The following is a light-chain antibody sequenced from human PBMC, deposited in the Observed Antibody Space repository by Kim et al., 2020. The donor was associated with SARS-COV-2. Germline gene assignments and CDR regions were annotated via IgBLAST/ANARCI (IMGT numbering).Light chain of an antibody. V-gene: IGLV3-25*03. CDR1: ALPKQY. Sequence: SYELTRPPSMSVSPGQTARITCSGDALPKQYAYWYQQKPGQAPILIIYKDTERPSGIPERFSGSSSGTTVTLTISGVQAEDEADYYCQSADSSGSNWVFGGGTQLTVL. CDR3: QSADSSGSNWV. CDR2: KDT. J-gene: IGLJ3*02.